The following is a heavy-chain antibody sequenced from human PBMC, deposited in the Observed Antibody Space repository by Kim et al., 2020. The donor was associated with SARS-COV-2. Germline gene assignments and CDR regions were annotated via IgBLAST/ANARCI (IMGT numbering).Heavy chain of an antibody. CDR1: GYTFTGYY. J-gene: IGHJ6*02. D-gene: IGHD3-3*01. Sequence: ASVKVSCKASGYTFTGYYMHWVRQAPGQGLEWVGRINPNSGGTNYAQKFQGRVTMTRDTSISTAYMELSRLRSDDTAVYYCAREYRYRFLEWLLTEDTYGMDVWGQGTTVTVSS. V-gene: IGHV1-2*06. CDR2: INPNSGGT. CDR3: AREYRYRFLEWLLTEDTYGMDV.